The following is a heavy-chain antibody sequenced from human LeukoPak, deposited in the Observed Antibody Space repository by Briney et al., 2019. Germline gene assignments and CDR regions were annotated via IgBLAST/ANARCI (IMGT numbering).Heavy chain of an antibody. V-gene: IGHV3-74*01. J-gene: IGHJ4*02. CDR3: ARMATAFDY. Sequence: GGSLRLSCAASGFTFSNSWMHWVRQVPGKGLVWVSRISGDGSSSIYADSVKGRFTISRDNAKNTLYLQMNSLRAEDTAVYYCARMATAFDYWGQGTLVTVSS. CDR2: ISGDGSSS. D-gene: IGHD1-1*01. CDR1: GFTFSNSW.